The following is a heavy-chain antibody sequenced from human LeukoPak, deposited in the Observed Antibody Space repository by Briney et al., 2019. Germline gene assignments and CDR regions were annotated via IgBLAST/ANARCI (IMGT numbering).Heavy chain of an antibody. Sequence: GASVKVSCKASGYTFTGYYMHWVRQAPGQGLEWMGGINPNSGGTNYAQKFQGGVTMISDTSISTAYMELRRLRSDDTDVYYHARVPRSGYVCGSYRYNFDYWGQGTLVTVSS. V-gene: IGHV1-2*02. J-gene: IGHJ4*02. CDR1: GYTFTGYY. CDR2: INPNSGGT. CDR3: ARVPRSGYVCGSYRYNFDY. D-gene: IGHD3-16*02.